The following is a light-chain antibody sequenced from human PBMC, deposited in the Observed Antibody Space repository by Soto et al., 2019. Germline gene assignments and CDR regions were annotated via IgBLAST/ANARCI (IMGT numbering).Light chain of an antibody. CDR2: KAS. V-gene: IGKV1-5*03. CDR1: QSIRSW. CDR3: QHYINCSLT. Sequence: IHLTRTASNLMASVGNSVALYCLSSQSIRSWLAWYQQKPGKAPNLLIYKASPLESGVPSRFSGSGSGTEFTLTISSLQAEDFAIYYCQHYINCSLTFGPGTKVDIK. J-gene: IGKJ1*01.